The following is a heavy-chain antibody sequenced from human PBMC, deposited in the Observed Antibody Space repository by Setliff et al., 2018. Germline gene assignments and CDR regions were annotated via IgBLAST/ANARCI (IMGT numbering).Heavy chain of an antibody. CDR3: ARRYEVVIITKTGAFDI. CDR1: GGSISTNHYY. V-gene: IGHV4-39*01. D-gene: IGHD3-22*01. J-gene: IGHJ3*02. CDR2: ISYSGDT. Sequence: PSETLSLTCTVSGGSISTNHYYWEWIRQAPGKGLEWIGRISYSGDTYYSPSLRSRVTISVATSKNQFSLKLRSVTAADTAVYYCARRYEVVIITKTGAFDIWGPGTMVT.